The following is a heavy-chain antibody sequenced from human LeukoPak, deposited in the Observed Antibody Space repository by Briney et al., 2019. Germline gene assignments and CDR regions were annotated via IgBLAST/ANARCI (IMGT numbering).Heavy chain of an antibody. CDR3: AREDYSSGSKAFDF. Sequence: PSETLSLTCTVSGGSVSSNQYYWGWIRQSPGKGLEWIASVYSNGFTDYNPPLKSRATISLNTSKNQFSLKLRSVTAADTAIYYCAREDYSSGSKAFDFWGQGALVTVSS. V-gene: IGHV4-39*07. CDR1: GGSVSSNQYY. CDR2: VYSNGFT. D-gene: IGHD6-19*01. J-gene: IGHJ4*02.